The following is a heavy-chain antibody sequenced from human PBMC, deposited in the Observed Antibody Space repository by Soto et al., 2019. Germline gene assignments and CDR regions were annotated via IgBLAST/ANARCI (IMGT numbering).Heavy chain of an antibody. CDR1: GFTFRVYA. J-gene: IGHJ3*02. CDR2: IYSGGST. V-gene: IGHV3-66*01. Sequence: HPGGSLRLSCAASGFTFRVYAMSWVRQAPGRGLEWVSVIYSGGSTYYADSVKGRFTISRDNSKNTLYLQMNSLRAEDTAVYYCAPGDAFDIWGQGTMVTVSS. CDR3: APGDAFDI.